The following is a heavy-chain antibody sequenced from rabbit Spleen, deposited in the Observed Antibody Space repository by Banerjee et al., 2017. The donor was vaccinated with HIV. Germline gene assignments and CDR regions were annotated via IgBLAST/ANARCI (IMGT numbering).Heavy chain of an antibody. CDR1: GFSFSSNYD. V-gene: IGHV1S45*01. D-gene: IGHD1-1*01. CDR3: ARDVVTVIGWNFSL. CDR2: IYAGISTNT. J-gene: IGHJ3*01. Sequence: QEQLVESGGGLVKPGASLTLTCTTSGFSFSSNYDMCWVRQAPGKGLKWIACIYAGISTNTYPASWAKARLIMYRTSLTKVTLQMTSMTAADTATYFCARDVVTVIGWNFSLWGQGTLVTVS.